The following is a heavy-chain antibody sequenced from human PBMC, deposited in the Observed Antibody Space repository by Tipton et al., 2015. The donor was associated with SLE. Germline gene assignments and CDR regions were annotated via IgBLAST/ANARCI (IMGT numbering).Heavy chain of an antibody. J-gene: IGHJ4*02. D-gene: IGHD5-24*01. CDR1: GYSISSGYY. Sequence: TLSLTCTVSGYSISSGYYWSWIRQPPGKGLEWIGEINHTGTTNYNPSLKGRVTMSVDTAKHQFSLKVNSVTAADTAVYYCARTIQFGPGDWGRGTLVTVSS. CDR2: INHTGTT. V-gene: IGHV4-38-2*02. CDR3: ARTIQFGPGD.